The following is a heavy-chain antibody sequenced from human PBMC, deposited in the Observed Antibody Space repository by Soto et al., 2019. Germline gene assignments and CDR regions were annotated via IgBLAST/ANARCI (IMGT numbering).Heavy chain of an antibody. CDR3: AKCSSASCFKEGFDY. Sequence: GGSLRLSCAASGFTFSSYAMSWVRQAPGKGLEWVSGISGGGRTTYYADSVKGRFTISRDNSKNTLFLQMNSLTVGDTAVYYCAKCSSASCFKEGFDYWGQGTLVTVSS. V-gene: IGHV3-23*01. D-gene: IGHD2-2*01. CDR2: ISGGGRTT. CDR1: GFTFSSYA. J-gene: IGHJ4*02.